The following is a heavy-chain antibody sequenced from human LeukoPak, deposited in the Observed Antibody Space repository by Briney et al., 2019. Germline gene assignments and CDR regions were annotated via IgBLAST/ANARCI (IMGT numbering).Heavy chain of an antibody. CDR3: ARSRTGILFDY. CDR1: GYTFTSYY. CDR2: INPSGGST. D-gene: IGHD7-27*01. Sequence: ASVKVSCKASGYTFTSYYMHWVRQAPGQGLEWMGIINPSGGSTSYAQKFQGRVTMTRDTSTSTVYMELSSLRSDDTAVYYCARSRTGILFDYWGQGTLVTVSS. V-gene: IGHV1-46*01. J-gene: IGHJ4*02.